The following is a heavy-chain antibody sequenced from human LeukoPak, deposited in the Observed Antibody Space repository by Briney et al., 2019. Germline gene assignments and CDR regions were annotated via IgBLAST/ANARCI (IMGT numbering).Heavy chain of an antibody. J-gene: IGHJ1*01. CDR3: AKTASRGPQSAAYFHH. CDR2: IWDDGSNK. V-gene: IGHV3-33*06. CDR1: GVTFSSDG. Sequence: GGALRLSCAASGVTFSSDGVHWVRHAPDKGLQWVAVIWDDGSNKYYADSVKGRFTISRDNSKNTLYLQMNSLRVEDTAVYFCAKTASRGPQSAAYFHHWGQGALVTVSS.